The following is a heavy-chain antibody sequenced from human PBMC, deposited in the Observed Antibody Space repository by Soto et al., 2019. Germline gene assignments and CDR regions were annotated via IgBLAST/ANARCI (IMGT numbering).Heavy chain of an antibody. CDR1: GYTFTSYG. J-gene: IGHJ6*02. CDR2: ISAYNGNT. CDR3: ARDPPPGIRSSWYGYYYGMDV. Sequence: ASVKVSCKASGYTFTSYGISWVRQAPGQGLEWMGWISAYNGNTNYAQKLQGRVTMTTDTSTSTAYMELRSLRSDDTAVYCCARDPPPGIRSSWYGYYYGMDVWGQGTTVTVSS. V-gene: IGHV1-18*01. D-gene: IGHD6-13*01.